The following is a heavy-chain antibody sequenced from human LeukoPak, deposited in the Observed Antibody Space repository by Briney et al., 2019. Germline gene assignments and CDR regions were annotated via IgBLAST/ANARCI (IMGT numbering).Heavy chain of an antibody. Sequence: AASVKVSCKASGGTFSSYAISWVRQAPGQGLEWMGGIIPIFGTANYAQKFQGRVTITTDESTSTAYMELSSLRSEDTAVYYCASETKRAGFDYWGQGTLVTVSS. CDR2: IIPIFGTA. CDR1: GGTFSSYA. J-gene: IGHJ4*02. D-gene: IGHD1-7*01. V-gene: IGHV1-69*05. CDR3: ASETKRAGFDY.